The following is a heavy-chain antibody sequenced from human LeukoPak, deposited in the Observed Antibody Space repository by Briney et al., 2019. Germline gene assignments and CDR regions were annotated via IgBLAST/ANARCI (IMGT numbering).Heavy chain of an antibody. V-gene: IGHV4-59*01. D-gene: IGHD4-17*01. CDR1: GGSISSYY. J-gene: IGHJ5*02. CDR2: ISDSGST. Sequence: SETLSLTCTVSGGSISSYYWSWIRQPPGKGLEWIGYISDSGSTNYNPSLRSRVTISVDTSKNQFSLKLSSVTAADTALYYCARYDYGDCWFDPWGQGTLVTVSS. CDR3: ARYDYGDCWFDP.